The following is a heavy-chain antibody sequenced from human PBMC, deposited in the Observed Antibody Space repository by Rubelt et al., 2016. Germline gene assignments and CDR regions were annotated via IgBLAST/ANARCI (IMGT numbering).Heavy chain of an antibody. J-gene: IGHJ6*02. CDR3: ALTTIIPGMDV. CDR1: GASISSSSYY. Sequence: QLQLQESGPGLVKPSETLSLTCTVSGASISSSSYYWGWIRQPPGKGLEWIGSISHSGSTYYNPSLKSRVTISVDTSKNQFSLKLSSVTAADTAVYYCALTTIIPGMDVWGQGTTVTVSS. CDR2: ISHSGST. D-gene: IGHD2-21*02. V-gene: IGHV4-39*07.